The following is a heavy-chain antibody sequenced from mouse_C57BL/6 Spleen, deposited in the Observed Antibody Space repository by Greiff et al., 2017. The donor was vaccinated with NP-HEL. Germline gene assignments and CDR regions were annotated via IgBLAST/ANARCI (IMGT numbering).Heavy chain of an antibody. V-gene: IGHV1-69*01. CDR3: ARSSATVVADY. CDR2: IDPSDSYT. D-gene: IGHD1-1*01. CDR1: GYTFTSYW. J-gene: IGHJ2*01. Sequence: QVQLQQPGAELVMPGASVKLSCKASGYTFTSYWMHWVKQRPGQGLEWIGEIDPSDSYTNYNQKFKGKSTLTVDKSSSTAYMQLSSLTSEDSAVHYCARSSATVVADYWGQGTTLTVSS.